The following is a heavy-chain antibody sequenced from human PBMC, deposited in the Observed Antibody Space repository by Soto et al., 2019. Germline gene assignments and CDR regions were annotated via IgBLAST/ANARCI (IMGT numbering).Heavy chain of an antibody. D-gene: IGHD3-22*01. CDR2: ISSSSSYT. J-gene: IGHJ4*02. CDR1: GFTFSDYY. V-gene: IGHV3-11*06. CDR3: ARISYHSSGYYSDY. Sequence: GGSLRLSCAASGFTFSDYYMNWIRQAPGKGLEWVSYISSSSSYTNYADSVKGRFTISRDNAKNSLYLQMNSLRAEDTAVYYCARISYHSSGYYSDYWGQGTLVTVSS.